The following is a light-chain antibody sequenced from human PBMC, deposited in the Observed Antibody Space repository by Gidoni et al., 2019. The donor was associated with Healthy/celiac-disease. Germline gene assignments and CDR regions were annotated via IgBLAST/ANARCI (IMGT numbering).Light chain of an antibody. CDR1: QSVSSSY. CDR3: QQYGSSPQT. J-gene: IGKJ3*01. V-gene: IGKV3-20*01. CDR2: GAS. Sequence: EIVLTQSPVTLSLSPGARATLSCRASQSVSSSYLAWYQQKPGQAPRLLIYGASSRATGIPDRFSGSGSGTDFTLTISRLEPEDFAVYYCQQYGSSPQTFGPXTKVDIK.